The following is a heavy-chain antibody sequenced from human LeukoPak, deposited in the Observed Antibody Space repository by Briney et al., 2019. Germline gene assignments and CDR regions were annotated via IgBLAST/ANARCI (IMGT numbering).Heavy chain of an antibody. V-gene: IGHV1-58*01. CDR2: IVVGSGNT. Sequence: SVNVSCKASGFTFTSSAVQWVRQARGQRLEWIGWIVVGSGNTNYAQKFQGRVTMTRDTSTSTVYMELSSLRSEDTAVYYCARSGEIVGGYYYYYGMDVWGQGTTVTVSS. D-gene: IGHD1-26*01. CDR3: ARSGEIVGGYYYYYGMDV. CDR1: GFTFTSSA. J-gene: IGHJ6*02.